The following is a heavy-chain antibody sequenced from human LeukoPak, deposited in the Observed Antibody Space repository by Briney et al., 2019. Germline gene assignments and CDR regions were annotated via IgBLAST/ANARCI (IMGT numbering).Heavy chain of an antibody. Sequence: PGGSLRLSCAASGFTVSSNYMSWVRQAPGKGLEWVTDIYSGGSTYYADSVKGRFTISRSHSKNTLLLQVNSLGGEDTAVYYCARAVANSGFPLYYMDVWGERPTVTVPS. J-gene: IGHJ6*03. CDR2: IYSGGST. D-gene: IGHD3-10*01. CDR3: ARAVANSGFPLYYMDV. CDR1: GFTVSSNY. V-gene: IGHV3-66*02.